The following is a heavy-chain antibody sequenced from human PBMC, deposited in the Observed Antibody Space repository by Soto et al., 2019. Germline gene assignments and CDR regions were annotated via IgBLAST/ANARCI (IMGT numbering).Heavy chain of an antibody. CDR2: MNPNSGDT. CDR1: GYTFTSYD. D-gene: IGHD4-17*01. V-gene: IGHV1-8*01. J-gene: IGHJ4*02. Sequence: QVQLVQSGAEVKKPGASVKVSCKASGYTFTSYDINWVRQATGQGLEWMGWMNPNSGDTGYAQKFQGRVTMTMNTPISTAYMELGSLRSEDTAVYYCARTTLSTVVTPRHFDYWGQGTLVTVSS. CDR3: ARTTLSTVVTPRHFDY.